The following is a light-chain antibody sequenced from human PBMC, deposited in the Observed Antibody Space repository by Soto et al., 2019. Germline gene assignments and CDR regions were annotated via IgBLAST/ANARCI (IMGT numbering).Light chain of an antibody. V-gene: IGKV1-33*01. Sequence: DIQMTQSPCSLSASIGDRVILTCQASQDIANSLNWYQHKPGKAPKLLIYDASNLERGVPARFSGSGSGTEFTLTISSLQPDDFATYYCQQYNSYSYTFGQGTRLEI. J-gene: IGKJ2*01. CDR3: QQYNSYSYT. CDR1: QDIANS. CDR2: DAS.